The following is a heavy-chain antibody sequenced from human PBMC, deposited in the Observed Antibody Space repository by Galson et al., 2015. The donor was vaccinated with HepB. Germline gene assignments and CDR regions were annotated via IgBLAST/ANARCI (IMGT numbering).Heavy chain of an antibody. J-gene: IGHJ6*03. CDR3: ARDHNVLRFLELEDYYCYYMVV. V-gene: IGHV3-21*01. Sequence: SLRLSCAASGFTFSSYSMNWVRQAPGKGLEWVSSISSSSSYIYCADSVKGRFTISRDNAKNSLYLQMNSLRAEDTAVYYCARDHNVLRFLELEDYYCYYMVVWCNGTTVTVSS. CDR2: ISSSSSYI. CDR1: GFTFSSYS. D-gene: IGHD3-3*01.